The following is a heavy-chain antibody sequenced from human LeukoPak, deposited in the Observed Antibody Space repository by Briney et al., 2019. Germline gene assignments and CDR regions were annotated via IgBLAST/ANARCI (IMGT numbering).Heavy chain of an antibody. Sequence: PSETLSLTCAVSGYSISSGYYWGWIRQPPGKGLEWIGSIYHSGSTYYNPSLKSRVTISVDTSKNQFSLKLSSVTAADTAVYYCARVGDTAMDIDYWGQGTLVTVSS. J-gene: IGHJ4*02. V-gene: IGHV4-38-2*01. CDR2: IYHSGST. D-gene: IGHD5-18*01. CDR3: ARVGDTAMDIDY. CDR1: GYSISSGYY.